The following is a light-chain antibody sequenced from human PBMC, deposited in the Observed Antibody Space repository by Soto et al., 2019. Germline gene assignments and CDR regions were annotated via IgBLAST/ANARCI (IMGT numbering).Light chain of an antibody. CDR1: QSVSSSY. Sequence: EIVLTQSPGTLSLSPGERATLSCRASQSVSSSYLAWYQQKPGQAPRLLIYGASSRATGIPDRFSGSGSGTDFTLTISRLEPEDFAVYYCQQYGSSPNTFGGGTKVDSK. CDR2: GAS. J-gene: IGKJ4*01. V-gene: IGKV3-20*01. CDR3: QQYGSSPNT.